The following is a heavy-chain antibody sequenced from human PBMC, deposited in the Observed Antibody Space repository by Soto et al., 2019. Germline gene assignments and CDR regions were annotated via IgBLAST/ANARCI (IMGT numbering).Heavy chain of an antibody. V-gene: IGHV3-33*01. CDR3: ASEYCSGGRCYYYGMDV. CDR1: GFTFSSYG. Sequence: QVQLVESGGGVVQPGRSLRLSCAASGFTFSSYGMHWVRQAPGKGLEWVVVIWYDGSNKYYADSVKGRFTISRDNSKNTLYLQMNSLRAEDTAVYYCASEYCSGGRCYYYGMDVWGQGTTVTVSS. D-gene: IGHD2-15*01. J-gene: IGHJ6*02. CDR2: IWYDGSNK.